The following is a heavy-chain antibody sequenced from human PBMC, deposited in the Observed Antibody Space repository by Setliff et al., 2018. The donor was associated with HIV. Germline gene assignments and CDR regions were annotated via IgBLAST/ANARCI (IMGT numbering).Heavy chain of an antibody. CDR3: ARDAAAPAAIEGAFDI. J-gene: IGHJ3*02. CDR2: IKEDGRLK. CDR1: GITFSSYW. D-gene: IGHD2-2*02. V-gene: IGHV3-7*01. Sequence: QPGGSLRLSCAASGITFSSYWMSWVRQAPGKGLEWMANIKEDGRLKYYVDSLKGRFTISRDNTKISLYLQLNSLRAEDTALYYCARDAAAPAAIEGAFDIWGQGTMVTVSS.